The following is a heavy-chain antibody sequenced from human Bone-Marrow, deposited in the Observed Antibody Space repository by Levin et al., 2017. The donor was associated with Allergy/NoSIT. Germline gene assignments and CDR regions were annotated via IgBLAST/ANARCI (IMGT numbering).Heavy chain of an antibody. J-gene: IGHJ5*02. CDR3: ARDGSFGIDFGADWFDP. CDR2: ISFAGTNK. V-gene: IGHV3-30*14. Sequence: GESLKISCAASGFTFSSNALHWVRQAPGQGLEWVAVISFAGTNKYYADSVKGRFTISRDNSKNMVDLQMNSLRAEDTAVYYCARDGSFGIDFGADWFDPWGQGTLVTVSS. CDR1: GFTFSSNA. D-gene: IGHD3-3*01.